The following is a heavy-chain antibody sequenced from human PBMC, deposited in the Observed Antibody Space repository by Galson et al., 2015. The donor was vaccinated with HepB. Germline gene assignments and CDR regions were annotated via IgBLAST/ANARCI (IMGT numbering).Heavy chain of an antibody. D-gene: IGHD2-2*02. V-gene: IGHV3-33*01. CDR3: ASFPICSSTSCYNRNYYYGMDV. CDR1: GFTFSSYG. CDR2: IWSDGSNK. J-gene: IGHJ6*02. Sequence: SLRLSCAASGFTFSSYGMHWVRQAPGKGLEWVAVIWSDGSNKYYADSVKGRFTISRDNSENTLYLQMNSLRAEDTAVYYCASFPICSSTSCYNRNYYYGMDVWGQGTTVTVSS.